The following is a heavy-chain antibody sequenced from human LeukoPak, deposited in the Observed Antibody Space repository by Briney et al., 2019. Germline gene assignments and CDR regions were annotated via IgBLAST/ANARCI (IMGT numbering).Heavy chain of an antibody. CDR3: ARHPRGLYYMDV. CDR2: IYYSGST. J-gene: IGHJ6*03. V-gene: IGHV4-59*08. Sequence: SETLSLTCTVSGGSISSYYWSWIRQPRGKGLEWIGYIYYSGSTNYNPSLKSRVTTSVDTSKNQFSLKLSSVTAADTAVYYCARHPRGLYYMDVWGKGTTVTVSS. CDR1: GGSISSYY.